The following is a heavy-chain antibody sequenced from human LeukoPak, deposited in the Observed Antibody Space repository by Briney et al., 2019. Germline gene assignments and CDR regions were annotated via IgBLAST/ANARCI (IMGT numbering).Heavy chain of an antibody. J-gene: IGHJ4*02. V-gene: IGHV4-38-2*01. CDR3: ARHITSNKRFDY. CDR1: GYSISSGYY. Sequence: PSETLSLTCVVSGYSISSGYYWGWIRQPPGKGLEWIGSIYQSGGTFYNPSLKSRVTMSVDTSKNQFSLKLSSVTAGDTAVYYCARHITSNKRFDYWGQGTLVTVSS. CDR2: IYQSGGT. D-gene: IGHD3-16*01.